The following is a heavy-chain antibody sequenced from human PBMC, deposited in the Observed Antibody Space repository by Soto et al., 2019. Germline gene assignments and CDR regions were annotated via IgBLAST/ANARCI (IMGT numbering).Heavy chain of an antibody. CDR1: GGSFSGYY. Sequence: QVQLQQWGAGLLKPSETLSLTCAVYGGSFSGYYWSWIRQPPGKGLEWIGEINHSGSTNYNPSLKSRVTISVDTSKNQFSLKLSSVTAADTAVYYCARQGEMATIFDYWGQGTLVTVSS. J-gene: IGHJ4*02. CDR3: ARQGEMATIFDY. V-gene: IGHV4-34*01. CDR2: INHSGST. D-gene: IGHD5-12*01.